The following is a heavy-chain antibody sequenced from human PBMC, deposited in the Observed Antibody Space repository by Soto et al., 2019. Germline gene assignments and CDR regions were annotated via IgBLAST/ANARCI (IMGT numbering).Heavy chain of an antibody. CDR1: GGSFSGHS. CDR2: INHSGRV. J-gene: IGHJ5*01. Sequence: KTSETLSLTCAVYGGSFSGHSWTWIRQSPGKGLEWIADINHSGRVNYSASLKSRVTISLDTSKNQLSLTLSAVTAADTAMYYCSTRSYATNGYYRFDHWGKGAVVTVSS. V-gene: IGHV4-34*01. CDR3: STRSYATNGYYRFDH. D-gene: IGHD3-22*01.